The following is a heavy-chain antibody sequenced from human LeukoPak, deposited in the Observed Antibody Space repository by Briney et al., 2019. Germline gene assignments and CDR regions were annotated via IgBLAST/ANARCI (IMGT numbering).Heavy chain of an antibody. CDR3: AKDYRPDGYNDLDY. V-gene: IGHV3-23*01. CDR2: IVGSNGKT. J-gene: IGHJ4*02. CDR1: GFTFSTYT. D-gene: IGHD5-24*01. Sequence: GGSLRLSCAASGFTFSTYTMHRVRQAPGKGLDWVSGIVGSNGKTYYADSVKGRFTISRDNSKNTLYLQMNSLRAEDTAVYFCAKDYRPDGYNDLDYWGQGTQVTVSS.